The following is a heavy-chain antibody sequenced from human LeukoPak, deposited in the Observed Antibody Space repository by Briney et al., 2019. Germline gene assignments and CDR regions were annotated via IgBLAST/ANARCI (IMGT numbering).Heavy chain of an antibody. CDR3: SIAATGFDY. CDR1: GFTFSSYG. CDR2: ISYDGSNK. V-gene: IGHV3-30*03. Sequence: GGSLRLSCAASGFTFSSYGMHWVRQAPGKGLEWVAVISYDGSNKYYADSAKGRFTISRDNSKNTLYLQMNSLRAEDTAVYYCSIAATGFDYWGQGTLVTVSS. D-gene: IGHD3-10*01. J-gene: IGHJ4*02.